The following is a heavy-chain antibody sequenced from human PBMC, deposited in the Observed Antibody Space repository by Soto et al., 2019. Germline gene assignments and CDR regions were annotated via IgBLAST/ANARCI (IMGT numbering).Heavy chain of an antibody. CDR1: GFTFTSYG. J-gene: IGHJ4*02. D-gene: IGHD5-18*01. CDR3: VSDRGYGHASVPYS. Sequence: QAHLVESGGGVVQPGRSLRLSCAASGFTFTSYGMHWVRQAPGTRLGWVAVISYDGGLQHYADSVKGRFTISRDNSKNMVRLQMNSLRAEDTAVYYCVSDRGYGHASVPYSWGQGTLVSVSS. CDR2: ISYDGGLQ. V-gene: IGHV3-30*03.